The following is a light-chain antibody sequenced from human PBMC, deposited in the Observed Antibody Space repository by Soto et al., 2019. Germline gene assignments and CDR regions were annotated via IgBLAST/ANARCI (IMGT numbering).Light chain of an antibody. Sequence: DIQMTQSPSTLSGSVGDRVTITRRASQTISSWLAWYKQKPGKAPKIMIYKASTLKSGVPSRFRGSGSGTEFTLTISSLQPDDFETYYCQHYNSYSEAFGQGTKVDIK. V-gene: IGKV1-5*03. CDR2: KAS. J-gene: IGKJ1*01. CDR3: QHYNSYSEA. CDR1: QTISSW.